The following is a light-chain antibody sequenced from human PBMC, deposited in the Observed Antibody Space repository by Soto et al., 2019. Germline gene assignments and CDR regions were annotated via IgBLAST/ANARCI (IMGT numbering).Light chain of an antibody. CDR2: GAS. CDR1: QTINNNY. CDR3: QQYSNSPLT. Sequence: EIVLTHFPGTLSLSTGERATLFCRASQTINNNYIAWYQQKPGQAPRLLIYGASRRATGIPSRFSGSGSGTDFALTISRLEPEDFAMYYCQQYSNSPLTFGPGTRVDIK. J-gene: IGKJ3*01. V-gene: IGKV3-20*01.